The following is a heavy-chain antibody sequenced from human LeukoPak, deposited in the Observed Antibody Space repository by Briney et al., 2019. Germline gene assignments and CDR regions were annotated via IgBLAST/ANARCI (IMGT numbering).Heavy chain of an antibody. J-gene: IGHJ6*02. CDR3: ARDPGYTYGYNMDV. Sequence: PGRSLRLSCAASGFTFSSYAMHWVRQAPGKGLEWVAVISYDGSNKYYADSVKGRFTISRDNSKNTLYLQMNSLRADDTAVYYCARDPGYTYGYNMDVWGQGITVTVSS. D-gene: IGHD5-18*01. CDR1: GFTFSSYA. CDR2: ISYDGSNK. V-gene: IGHV3-30-3*01.